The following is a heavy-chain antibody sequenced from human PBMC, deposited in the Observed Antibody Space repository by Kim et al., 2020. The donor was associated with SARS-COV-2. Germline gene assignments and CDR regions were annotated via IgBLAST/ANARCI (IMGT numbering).Heavy chain of an antibody. J-gene: IGHJ4*02. CDR2: VNHSGST. V-gene: IGHV4-34*01. D-gene: IGHD3-22*01. CDR1: GGSFTDYY. Sequence: SETLSLTCAVYGGSFTDYYWSWIRQPPGKGLEWVGEVNHSGSTNYNPSLKNRVTLSTDTSKNQFSLNLRSGTAADTACYFCARVAYDGYCEYWGQGTLVT. CDR3: ARVAYDGYCEY.